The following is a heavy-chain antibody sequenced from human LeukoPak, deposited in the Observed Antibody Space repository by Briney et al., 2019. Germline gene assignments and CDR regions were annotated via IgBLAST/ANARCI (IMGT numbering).Heavy chain of an antibody. J-gene: IGHJ6*03. V-gene: IGHV4-34*01. Sequence: SETLSLTCAVYGGSFSGYYWSWIRQPPGKGLEWIGEINHSGSTNYNPSLKSRVTISVDTSKNQFSLRLSSVTAADTAVYYCARKVVPTSKYDYYYYMDVWGTGTTVTVSS. CDR1: GGSFSGYY. D-gene: IGHD2-21*01. CDR3: ARKVVPTSKYDYYYYMDV. CDR2: INHSGST.